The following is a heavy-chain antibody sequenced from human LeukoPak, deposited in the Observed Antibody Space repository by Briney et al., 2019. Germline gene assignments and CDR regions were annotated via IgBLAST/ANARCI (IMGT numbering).Heavy chain of an antibody. CDR2: IIPIFGTA. CDR1: GGTFSSYA. D-gene: IGHD4-17*01. Sequence: GASVKVSCKASGGTFSSYALSWVRQAPGQGREWMGGIIPIFGTANYAQKLQGRVTITADESTSTAYVELSSLRSEDTAVYYCASEPLQGTTVTTDDYWGQGTLVTVSS. J-gene: IGHJ4*02. CDR3: ASEPLQGTTVTTDDY. V-gene: IGHV1-69*13.